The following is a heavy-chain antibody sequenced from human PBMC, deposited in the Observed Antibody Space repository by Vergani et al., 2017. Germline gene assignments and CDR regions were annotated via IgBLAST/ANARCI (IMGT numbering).Heavy chain of an antibody. Sequence: QVQLVESGGGLVKPGGSLRLSCAASGFTFSDYYMSWIRQAPGKGLEWVSYISSSSRYTNYADSVKGGFTISRDNAKNSLYLQMNSLRAEDTAVYYCARVGYYDSSCYLGWGQGTLVTVSS. J-gene: IGHJ4*02. D-gene: IGHD3-22*01. CDR3: ARVGYYDSSCYLG. CDR2: ISSSSRYT. CDR1: GFTFSDYY. V-gene: IGHV3-11*06.